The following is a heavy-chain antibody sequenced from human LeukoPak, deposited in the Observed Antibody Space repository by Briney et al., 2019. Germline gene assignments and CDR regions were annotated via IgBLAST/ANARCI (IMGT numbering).Heavy chain of an antibody. CDR1: GFTFSSYA. V-gene: IGHV3-23*01. J-gene: IGHJ4*02. CDR3: AKDMFSECSSWFDY. CDR2: ISGSGGST. Sequence: QAGGSLRLSCAASGFTFSSYAMSWVRQAPGKGLEWVSAISGSGGSTYYADSVKGRFTISRDNSKNTLYLQMNSLRAEDTAVYYCAKDMFSECSSWFDYWGQGTLVTVSS. D-gene: IGHD6-13*01.